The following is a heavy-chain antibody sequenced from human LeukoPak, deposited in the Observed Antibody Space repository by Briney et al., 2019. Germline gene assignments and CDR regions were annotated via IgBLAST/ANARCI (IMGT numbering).Heavy chain of an antibody. CDR1: GGSISSSSYY. V-gene: IGHV4-39*07. Sequence: PSETLSLTCTVSGGSISSSSYYWGWIRQPPGKGLEWIGSIYYSGSTYYNPSLKSRVTISVDTSKNQFSLKLSSVAAADTAVYYCARETTVAYNWFDPWGQGTLVTVSS. D-gene: IGHD4-23*01. J-gene: IGHJ5*02. CDR2: IYYSGST. CDR3: ARETTVAYNWFDP.